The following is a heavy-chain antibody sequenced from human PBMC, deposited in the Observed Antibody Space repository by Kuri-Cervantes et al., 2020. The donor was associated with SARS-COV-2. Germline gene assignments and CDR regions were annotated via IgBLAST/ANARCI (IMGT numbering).Heavy chain of an antibody. J-gene: IGHJ6*03. CDR3: ARDYYDDSGKFLAFYYYYMDV. V-gene: IGHV4-4*07. CDR2: IYTSGST. Sequence: GSLRLSCTVSGGSISSYYWSWIRQPAGRGLEWIGRIYTSGSTNYNPSLKSRVTISVDTSKNQFSLKLSSVTAADTAVYYCARDYYDDSGKFLAFYYYYMDVWGKGTTVTVSS. D-gene: IGHD3-22*01. CDR1: GGSISSYY.